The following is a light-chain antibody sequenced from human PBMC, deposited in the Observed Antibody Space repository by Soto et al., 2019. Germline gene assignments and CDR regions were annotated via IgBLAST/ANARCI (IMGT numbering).Light chain of an antibody. V-gene: IGLV2-14*01. Sequence: QSVLTQSASVSGSPGPSINLSCTGTSSHVGGNNYGPWYQQHTGKAPKLMIYEVSNRPSGVSIRFSGSKSGNTASLTISMLQAEDEDDDYYCSYTCSIIDYVFGAGTKLTVL. CDR2: EVS. CDR1: SSHVGGNNY. CDR3: CSYTCSIIDYV. J-gene: IGLJ1*01.